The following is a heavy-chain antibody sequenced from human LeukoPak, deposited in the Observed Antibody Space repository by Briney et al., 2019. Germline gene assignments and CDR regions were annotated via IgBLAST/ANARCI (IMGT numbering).Heavy chain of an antibody. J-gene: IGHJ6*02. D-gene: IGHD3-3*01. CDR1: GYTFTSYD. CDR3: ARDIGPEKLRFLEWLHHYYYGMDV. Sequence: GASVKVSCKASGYTFTSYDINWVRQATGQGLEWMGWMNPNSGNTGYAQKFQGRVTMTRNTSISTAYMELSSLRSEDTAVYYCARDIGPEKLRFLEWLHHYYYGMDVWGQGTTVTVSS. CDR2: MNPNSGNT. V-gene: IGHV1-8*01.